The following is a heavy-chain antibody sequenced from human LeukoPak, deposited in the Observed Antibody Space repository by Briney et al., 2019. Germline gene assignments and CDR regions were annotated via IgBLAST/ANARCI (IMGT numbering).Heavy chain of an antibody. J-gene: IGHJ4*02. CDR2: ISYDGSNK. CDR1: GFTFSDYA. V-gene: IGHV3-30-3*01. D-gene: IGHD3-22*01. CDR3: ASTRWYYYDSSGYPSDY. Sequence: GRSLRLSCAASGFTFSDYAMHWVRHAPGKGLEWVAVISYDGSNKYYADSVKGRFTISRDDSKNTLYLQMNSLRTEDTAIYYCASTRWYYYDSSGYPSDYWGQGTLVTVSS.